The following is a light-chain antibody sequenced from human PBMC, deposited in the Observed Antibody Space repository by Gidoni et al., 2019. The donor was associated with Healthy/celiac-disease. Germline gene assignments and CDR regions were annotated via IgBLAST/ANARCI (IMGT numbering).Light chain of an antibody. CDR1: QGISTY. V-gene: IGKV1-27*01. Sequence: IQMTHSPSSLSASVGDRVTITCRAIQGISTYLAWYQQKPGKVPKLLIYAASTRQSGVPSRFSGSGSGTDFTLTISSLQPEDVATYYCQKYNSATLLTFGGGTKVEIK. J-gene: IGKJ4*01. CDR3: QKYNSATLLT. CDR2: AAS.